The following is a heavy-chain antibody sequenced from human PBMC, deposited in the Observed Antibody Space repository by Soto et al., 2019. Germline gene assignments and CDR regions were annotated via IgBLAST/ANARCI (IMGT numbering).Heavy chain of an antibody. CDR2: ISVSGNII. CDR1: GFTFSTYE. V-gene: IGHV3-48*03. CDR3: VRDTMRASAAASLDY. D-gene: IGHD2-2*01. Sequence: GGSLRLSCAASGFTFSTYEFNWVRQAPGRGLEWISYISVSGNIIKYAESVKGRFTISRDNAENSLHLHMSNLRVDDTALYFCVRDTMRASAAASLDYWGQGTQVTVPS. J-gene: IGHJ4*02.